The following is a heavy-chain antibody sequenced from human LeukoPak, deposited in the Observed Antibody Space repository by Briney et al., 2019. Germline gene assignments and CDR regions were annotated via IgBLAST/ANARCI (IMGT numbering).Heavy chain of an antibody. CDR1: GFTFSSYA. D-gene: IGHD1-26*01. J-gene: IGHJ4*02. Sequence: GRSLRLSCAASGFTFSSYAMHWVRQAPGKGLEWVAVISYDGSNKYYADSVKGRFTISRDNSKNTLYLQMNSLRAEDTAVYYCARDSIVGATWGQGTLVPVSS. CDR2: ISYDGSNK. V-gene: IGHV3-30-3*01. CDR3: ARDSIVGAT.